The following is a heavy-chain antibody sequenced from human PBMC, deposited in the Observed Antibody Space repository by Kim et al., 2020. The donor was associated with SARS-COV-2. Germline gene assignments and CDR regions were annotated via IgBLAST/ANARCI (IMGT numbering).Heavy chain of an antibody. CDR2: IKNDGGIT. CDR1: GFTFSTYW. V-gene: IGHV3-74*03. J-gene: IGHJ6*02. CDR3: TRATAMDV. Sequence: GGSLRLSCAASGFTFSTYWMNWVRQPPGEGQMWVSTIKNDGGITKYADSVRGRFTISRDNAKNTVYLQIDSLRAEDTAVYYCTRATAMDVWGQGTTVTVSS.